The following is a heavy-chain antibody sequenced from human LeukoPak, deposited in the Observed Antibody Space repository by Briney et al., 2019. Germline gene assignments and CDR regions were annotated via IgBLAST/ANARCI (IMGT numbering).Heavy chain of an antibody. CDR2: INHSGST. J-gene: IGHJ4*02. Sequence: SETLSLTCAVYGGSFSGYYWSWIRQPPGKGLEWIGEINHSGSTNYNPSLKSRVTISVDTSKNQFSLKLSSVTTADTAVYYCARSFSGYSYGRLVYWGQGTLVTVSS. CDR1: GGSFSGYY. D-gene: IGHD5-18*01. CDR3: ARSFSGYSYGRLVY. V-gene: IGHV4-34*01.